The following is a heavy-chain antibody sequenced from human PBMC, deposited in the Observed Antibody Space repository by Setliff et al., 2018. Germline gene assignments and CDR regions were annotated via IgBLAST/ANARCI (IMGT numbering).Heavy chain of an antibody. Sequence: GASVKVSCKTSGYTFINYGLSWVRQAPGQGLEWMGWISGYNGNTNYAQKLQGRVTMTTDTSTSTAYMELRSLRSDDTAIYYCARGGGAGGAAGTGGDYWGQGTLVTVSS. D-gene: IGHD6-13*01. V-gene: IGHV1-18*01. J-gene: IGHJ4*02. CDR3: ARGGGAGGAAGTGGDY. CDR1: GYTFINYG. CDR2: ISGYNGNT.